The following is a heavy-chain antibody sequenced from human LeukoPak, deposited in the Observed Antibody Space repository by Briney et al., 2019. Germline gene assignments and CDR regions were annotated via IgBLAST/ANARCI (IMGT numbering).Heavy chain of an antibody. Sequence: GGSLRLSCAASGFTFSNYGTHWVRQAPGKGLEWVAVIWYDGSNKFYADSVKGRFTISRDSSKNTLYLQMKSLRAEDTAVYYCARGRYGDVLFDYWGQGTLVTVSS. D-gene: IGHD4-17*01. V-gene: IGHV3-33*01. CDR1: GFTFSNYG. CDR2: IWYDGSNK. CDR3: ARGRYGDVLFDY. J-gene: IGHJ4*02.